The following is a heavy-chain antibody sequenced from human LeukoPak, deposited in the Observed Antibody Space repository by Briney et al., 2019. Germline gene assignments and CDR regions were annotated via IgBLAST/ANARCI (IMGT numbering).Heavy chain of an antibody. CDR2: IYYSGST. V-gene: IGHV4-39*07. CDR3: ARVPTVTFFDY. D-gene: IGHD4-17*01. J-gene: IGHJ4*02. Sequence: GSLRLSCAASGFTFSSYAMSWGRQAPGKGLEWIGTIYYSGSTYYNPSLKSRVTISVDTSKNQFSLKLSTVTAADTAAYYCARVPTVTFFDYWGQGTLVTVSS. CDR1: GFTFSSYA.